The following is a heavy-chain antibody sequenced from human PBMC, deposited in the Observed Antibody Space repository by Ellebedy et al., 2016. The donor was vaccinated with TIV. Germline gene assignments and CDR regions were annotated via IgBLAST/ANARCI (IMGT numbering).Heavy chain of an antibody. CDR2: VSGNGTYI. J-gene: IGHJ4*02. CDR1: GFTFSNYN. V-gene: IGHV3-21*01. Sequence: GGSLRLXCAASGFTFSNYNMNWVRQAPGKGLEWVSSVSGNGTYIYYADSVKGRFTISRDNAKNSLYLQMNSLRAEDTAVYYCARGWGLATATFGDCWGQGTLVTVSS. D-gene: IGHD2-21*02. CDR3: ARGWGLATATFGDC.